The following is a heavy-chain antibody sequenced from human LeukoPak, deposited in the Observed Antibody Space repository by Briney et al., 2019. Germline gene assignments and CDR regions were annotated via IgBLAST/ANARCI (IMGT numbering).Heavy chain of an antibody. CDR2: INPHSGDA. J-gene: IGHJ4*02. V-gene: IGHV1-2*02. Sequence: ASVKVSCKASGYTFTSYYIHWVRQAPGQGLEFMGWINPHSGDANYAQKFQGRVTMTRDTSISTAYMELSRLRSDDTAVYYCAWDYDFWSGYSFGYWGQGTLVTVSS. CDR1: GYTFTSYY. CDR3: AWDYDFWSGYSFGY. D-gene: IGHD3-3*01.